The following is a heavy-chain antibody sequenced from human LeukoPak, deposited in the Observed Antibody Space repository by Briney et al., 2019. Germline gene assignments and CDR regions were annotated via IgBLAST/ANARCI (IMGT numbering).Heavy chain of an antibody. V-gene: IGHV4-39*07. Sequence: SETLSLTCTVSGGSISSSSYYWGWIRQPPGKGLEWIGSIYHSGSTYYNPSLKSRVTISVDTSKNQFSLKLSSVTAADTAVYYCARRRRITMVRGVSGFDYWGQGTLVTVSS. CDR1: GGSISSSSYY. J-gene: IGHJ4*02. CDR3: ARRRRITMVRGVSGFDY. CDR2: IYHSGST. D-gene: IGHD3-10*01.